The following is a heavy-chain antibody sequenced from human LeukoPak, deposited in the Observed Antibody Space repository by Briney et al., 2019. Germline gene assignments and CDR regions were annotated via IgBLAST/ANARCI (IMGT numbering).Heavy chain of an antibody. V-gene: IGHV3-23*01. J-gene: IGHJ2*01. CDR1: AGSFSDFY. CDR2: ISGSGGST. Sequence: PSETLSLTCAVYAGSFSDFYWSWVRQAPGKGLEWVSGISGSGGSTYYADSVKGRFTISRDNSKNTLYLQMNSLRAEDTAVYYCAKDVRSSGSLYWYFDLWGRGTLVTVSS. D-gene: IGHD6-19*01. CDR3: AKDVRSSGSLYWYFDL.